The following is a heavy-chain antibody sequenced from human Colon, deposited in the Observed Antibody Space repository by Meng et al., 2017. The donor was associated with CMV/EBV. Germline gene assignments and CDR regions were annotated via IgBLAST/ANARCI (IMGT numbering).Heavy chain of an antibody. CDR1: GYTFTDYY. V-gene: IGHV1-46*01. Sequence: ASVKVSCKASGYTFTDYYFHWVRQAPGQGLEWMGTINPDGGGTDYAESFQGRVTMTRDTSTSTVYMELFNLRSEDTAVYYCARDRPFINLRNWFDPWGQGTLVTVSS. J-gene: IGHJ5*02. CDR3: ARDRPFINLRNWFDP. CDR2: INPDGGGT.